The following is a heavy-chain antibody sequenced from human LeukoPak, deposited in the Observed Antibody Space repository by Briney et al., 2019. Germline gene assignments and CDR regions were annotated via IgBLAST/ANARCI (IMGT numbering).Heavy chain of an antibody. V-gene: IGHV4-39*07. CDR3: AKGAGGFSYYNWFDP. CDR2: IYYSGST. CDR1: GGSISSSSYY. D-gene: IGHD5-18*01. J-gene: IGHJ5*02. Sequence: SETLSLTCTVSGGSISSSSYYWGWIRQPPGKGLGWIGSIYYSGSTYYNPSLKSRVTISVDTSKNQFSLKLASVTAADTAIYFCAKGAGGFSYYNWFDPWGQGTLVTVSS.